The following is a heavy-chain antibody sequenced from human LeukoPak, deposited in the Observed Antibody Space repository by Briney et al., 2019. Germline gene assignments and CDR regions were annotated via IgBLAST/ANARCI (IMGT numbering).Heavy chain of an antibody. D-gene: IGHD1-26*01. Sequence: GGSLRLSCAASGFTFSSYGMSWVRQAPGKGLEWVANIKQDGSEKYYVDSVKGRFTISRDNAKNSLYLQMNSLRAEDTALYYCAREIHLISYLSTWGATPNNWFDPWGQGTLVTVSS. CDR2: IKQDGSEK. V-gene: IGHV3-7*03. CDR1: GFTFSSYG. J-gene: IGHJ5*02. CDR3: AREIHLISYLSTWGATPNNWFDP.